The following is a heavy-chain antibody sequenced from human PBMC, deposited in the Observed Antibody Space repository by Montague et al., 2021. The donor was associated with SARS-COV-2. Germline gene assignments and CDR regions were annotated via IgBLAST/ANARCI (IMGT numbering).Heavy chain of an antibody. J-gene: IGHJ4*02. V-gene: IGHV3-30-3*01. D-gene: IGHD5-18*01. CDR2: ISFDGTNK. CDR1: GFTFTSYA. Sequence: SLRLSCAASGFTFTSYAMHWVRQAPGKGLEWVAVISFDGTNKYYTDSVKGRSTISRDNSKNTLYLQMHSARPEDTAVYYCARDQGGYSYNDYWGQGTLVTVSS. CDR3: ARDQGGYSYNDY.